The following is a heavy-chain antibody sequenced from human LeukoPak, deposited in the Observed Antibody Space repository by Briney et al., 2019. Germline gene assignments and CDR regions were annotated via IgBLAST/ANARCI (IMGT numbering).Heavy chain of an antibody. V-gene: IGHV3-11*01. CDR3: AKESGYGILDY. CDR1: GFTFSDYY. J-gene: IGHJ4*02. CDR2: ISSSGSTI. D-gene: IGHD5-12*01. Sequence: GGSLRLSCAASGFTFSDYYMSWIRQAPGKGLEWVSYISSSGSTIYYADSVKGRFTISRDNSKNTLYLQMNSLRAEDTAVYYCAKESGYGILDYWGQGTLVTVSS.